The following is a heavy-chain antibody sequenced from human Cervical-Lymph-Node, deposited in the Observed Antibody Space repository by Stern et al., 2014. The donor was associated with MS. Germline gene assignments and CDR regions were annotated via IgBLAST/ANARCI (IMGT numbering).Heavy chain of an antibody. J-gene: IGHJ4*02. V-gene: IGHV3-7*01. CDR2: IKQDGSEK. CDR1: GFTFSSYW. D-gene: IGHD5-18*01. Sequence: EVQLVESGGGLVQPGGSLRLSCVASGFTFSSYWMNWVRQAPGKGLEWVANIKQDGSEKFYGDSVKGRVTISRDNTKSSLYLQVKNLRAEDPAVYYWARGRFVDTAKDYRGQGTLVTVSS. CDR3: ARGRFVDTAKDY.